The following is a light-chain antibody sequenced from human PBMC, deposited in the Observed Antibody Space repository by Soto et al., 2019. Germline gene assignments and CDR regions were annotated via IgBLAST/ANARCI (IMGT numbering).Light chain of an antibody. J-gene: IGKJ1*01. CDR2: AAS. V-gene: IGKV1-39*01. Sequence: DIQMTQSPSSLSASVGDRVTITCRASQRISSYLNWYQQKPGNAPNLLIYAASSLQSGVPSRFSGSGSGTDFTLTITSLQPEDFATYYCQPSYSTPLTFGQVTNVDIK. CDR1: QRISSY. CDR3: QPSYSTPLT.